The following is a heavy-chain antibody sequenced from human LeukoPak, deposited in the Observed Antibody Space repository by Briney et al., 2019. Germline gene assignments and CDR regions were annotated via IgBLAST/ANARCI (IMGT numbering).Heavy chain of an antibody. J-gene: IGHJ4*02. V-gene: IGHV3-66*02. CDR2: VYSGGKT. CDR3: ARQAAAGLDY. Sequence: GGSPRLSCAASEFTVDDTYMSWVRQTPGKGLEWVSVVYSGGKTFYADSVKGRFTISRDTSKNTVYLQMNTLRADDTAVYYCARQAAAGLDYWGQGTLVTVSS. CDR1: EFTVDDTY. D-gene: IGHD6-13*01.